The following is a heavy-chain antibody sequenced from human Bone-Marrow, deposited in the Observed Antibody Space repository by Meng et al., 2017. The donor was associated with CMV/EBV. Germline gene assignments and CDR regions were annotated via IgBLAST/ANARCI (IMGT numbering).Heavy chain of an antibody. CDR3: AHITPRPGWIAY. CDR2: IYWDDYK. J-gene: IGHJ4*02. D-gene: IGHD6-6*01. Sequence: QNTLKESGPALVNTTQTLTVACTFSGFSFSTSGVGVGWIRQPPGKALEWLALIYWDDYKRYSPSLKSRITITKDTSKNQVVLTMTNMDPVDTATYYCAHITPRPGWIAYWGQGTLVTVSS. CDR1: GFSFSTSGVG. V-gene: IGHV2-5*02.